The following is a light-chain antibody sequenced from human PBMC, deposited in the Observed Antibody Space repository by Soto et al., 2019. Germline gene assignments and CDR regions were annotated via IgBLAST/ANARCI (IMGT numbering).Light chain of an antibody. V-gene: IGKV3-20*01. CDR3: QQYGSSPYT. J-gene: IGKJ2*01. CDR1: QSVSSSY. Sequence: EIVLTQSPGTLSLSPGERATLSCRASQSVSSSYLAWYQQKPGQAPRLLIYGASSRATGIPDRFSGSGSGTDFTLTISRLEPEDFAVYYCQQYGSSPYTCGQGTKLESK. CDR2: GAS.